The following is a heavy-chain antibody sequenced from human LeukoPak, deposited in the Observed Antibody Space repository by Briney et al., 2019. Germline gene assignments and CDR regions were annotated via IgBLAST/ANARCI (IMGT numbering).Heavy chain of an antibody. CDR1: GYIFTNYY. CDR3: ARDILTSSSSRGWFDP. CDR2: INPNGGST. J-gene: IGHJ5*02. Sequence: ASVKVSCKASGYIFTNYYMHWVRQAPGQGLEWMGIINPNGGSTNYAQKFQGRVTVTRDTSTTTVYMELSSLRSEDTAVYYCARDILTSSSSRGWFDPWGQGTLVTVSS. V-gene: IGHV1-46*01. D-gene: IGHD6-6*01.